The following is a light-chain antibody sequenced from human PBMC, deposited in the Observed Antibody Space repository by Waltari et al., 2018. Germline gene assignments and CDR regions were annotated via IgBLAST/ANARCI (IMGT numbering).Light chain of an antibody. CDR3: HQYGRSPWT. J-gene: IGKJ1*01. CDR1: QSVGSSY. Sequence: EVVLTQSPGTLSLSLGEKATLSCRASQSVGSSYLAWYQQKPGQSPSLLVYGASTRASCIPDRFSGSGSWTDFNLIISGLEPEDFAVYYLHQYGRSPWTFGQGTKVEIK. V-gene: IGKV3-20*01. CDR2: GAS.